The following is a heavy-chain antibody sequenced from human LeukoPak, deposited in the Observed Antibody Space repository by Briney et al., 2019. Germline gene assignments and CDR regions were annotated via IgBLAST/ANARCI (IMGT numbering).Heavy chain of an antibody. CDR2: IRSKANSYAT. Sequence: PGGSLRLSCAASGFTFSGSAMHWVRQASGKGLEWVGRIRSKANSYATAYAASVKGRFTISRDDSKNTAYLQMNSLKTEDTAVYYCTRRKYSSSWVWDYWGQGTLVTVSS. CDR3: TRRKYSSSWVWDY. D-gene: IGHD6-6*01. CDR1: GFTFSGSA. V-gene: IGHV3-73*01. J-gene: IGHJ4*02.